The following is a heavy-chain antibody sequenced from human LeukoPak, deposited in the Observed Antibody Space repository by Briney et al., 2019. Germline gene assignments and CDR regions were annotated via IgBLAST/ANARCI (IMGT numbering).Heavy chain of an antibody. Sequence: PSQTLSLTCTVSGGSINSGTYYWSWIRQPAGKGLEWIGRIYPSGTTNYNPSLKSRVTISVDTSKNQFSLKLTSVTAADTAVYYCARGGYCGDDCFFYPWGQGTLVTVSS. CDR2: IYPSGTT. J-gene: IGHJ5*02. D-gene: IGHD2-21*02. CDR3: ARGGYCGDDCFFYP. V-gene: IGHV4-61*02. CDR1: GGSINSGTYY.